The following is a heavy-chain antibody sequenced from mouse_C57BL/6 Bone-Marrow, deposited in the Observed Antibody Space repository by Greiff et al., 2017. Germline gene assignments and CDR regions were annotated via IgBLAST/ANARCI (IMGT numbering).Heavy chain of an antibody. Sequence: EVKLMESGGDLVKPGGSLKLSCAASGFTFSSYGMSWVRQTPDKRLEWVATISSGGSYTYYPDSVKGRFTISRDNAKNTLYLQMSSLKSEDTAMHYCARLDSSGYFDYWGQGTTLTVSS. CDR1: GFTFSSYG. J-gene: IGHJ2*01. CDR3: ARLDSSGYFDY. CDR2: ISSGGSYT. D-gene: IGHD3-2*02. V-gene: IGHV5-6*01.